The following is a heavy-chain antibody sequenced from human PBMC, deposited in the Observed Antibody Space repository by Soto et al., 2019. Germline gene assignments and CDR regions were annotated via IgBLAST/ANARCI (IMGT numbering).Heavy chain of an antibody. CDR3: ARPICYDILTAYC. CDR1: GFTVSSNY. J-gene: IGHJ4*02. V-gene: IGHV3-66*01. Sequence: EVQLVESGGGLVQPGGSLRLSCAASGFTVSSNYMSWVRQAPGKGLAWVPVIYSGGSTYYADSVKGRFTISRDNSRTTLYVQVISLSAEDTAVYYCARPICYDILTAYCWGQGALVAVSS. D-gene: IGHD3-9*01. CDR2: IYSGGST.